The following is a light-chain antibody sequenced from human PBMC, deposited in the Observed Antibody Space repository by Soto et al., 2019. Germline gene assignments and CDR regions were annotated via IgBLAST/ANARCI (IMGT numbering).Light chain of an antibody. J-gene: IGKJ1*01. CDR1: QDVGSS. CDR3: QQYDSSPRT. V-gene: IGKV3-20*01. Sequence: DIVLSQAPATLSLSAGARAAGSCRASQDVGSSLAWCQQRPGQPPRLLIYDAFNTSAGIPARFSGSGSGTDFTLTINRLEPEDFAVYYCQQYDSSPRTFGQGTKVDIK. CDR2: DAF.